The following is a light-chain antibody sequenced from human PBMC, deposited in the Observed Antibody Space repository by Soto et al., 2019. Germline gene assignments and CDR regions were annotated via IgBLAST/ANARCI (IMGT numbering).Light chain of an antibody. CDR3: GSSAPSRTFV. Sequence: QSALTQPASVSGSPGQSITISCTGSSSVVGSYRFVSWYQHHPGKVPKLIIYEGGKRPSGVSNRFSGSEPGNTASLTISGLQAEDEADYYCGSSAPSRTFVFGTGTKVTVL. J-gene: IGLJ1*01. CDR1: SSVVGSYRF. CDR2: EGG. V-gene: IGLV2-23*01.